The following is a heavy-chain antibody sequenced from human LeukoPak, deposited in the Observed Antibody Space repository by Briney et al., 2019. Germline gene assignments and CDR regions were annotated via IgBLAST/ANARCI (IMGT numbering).Heavy chain of an antibody. CDR1: GFTFTNAW. D-gene: IGHD4-17*01. Sequence: PGGSLRLSCVASGFTFTNAWMSWVRQAPGKGLEWVGHIKSKTLGGTTDYAAPVKGRFTISRDESKNTLYLQMNSLKTEDTAVCYCTTVALAYGDYSFDYWGQGTLVTVSS. CDR2: IKSKTLGGTT. V-gene: IGHV3-15*01. J-gene: IGHJ4*02. CDR3: TTVALAYGDYSFDY.